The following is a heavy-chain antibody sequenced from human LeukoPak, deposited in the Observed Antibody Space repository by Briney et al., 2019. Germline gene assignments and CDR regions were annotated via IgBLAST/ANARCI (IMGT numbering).Heavy chain of an antibody. CDR3: AGNYDSWTGLNY. J-gene: IGHJ4*02. Sequence: GGSLRLSCAASGFVFSGSAVHWVRQASGKGLEWVGNIGNKVSNYATEYAASLRGRFTISRDDSKDTAYLQVNSLKTEDTAVYYCAGNYDSWTGLNYWGQGTLVTVSS. CDR2: IGNKVSNYAT. CDR1: GFVFSGSA. D-gene: IGHD3-3*01. V-gene: IGHV3-73*01.